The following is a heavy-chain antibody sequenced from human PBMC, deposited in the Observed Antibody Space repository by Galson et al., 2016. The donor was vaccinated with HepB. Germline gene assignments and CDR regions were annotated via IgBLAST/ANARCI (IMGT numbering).Heavy chain of an antibody. V-gene: IGHV3-11*01. CDR2: ISGSGVTL. CDR3: ARDVLIQDNSPWEDDLYYSGMDV. CDR1: GFTFSDYY. J-gene: IGHJ6*02. Sequence: SLRLSCAASGFTFSDYYMSWIRQAPGKGLEWVAYISGSGVTLYHAGSVQGRFTISRDNAKNSLYLQMNSLRAEDTAVYYCARDVLIQDNSPWEDDLYYSGMDVWGQGTTVTVSS. D-gene: IGHD2-15*01.